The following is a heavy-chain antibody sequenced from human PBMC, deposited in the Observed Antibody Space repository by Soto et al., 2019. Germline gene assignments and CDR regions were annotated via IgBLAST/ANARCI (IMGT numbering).Heavy chain of an antibody. CDR1: GFTFSSYG. CDR3: AKDHNHHYDYVWGSYPTDV. J-gene: IGHJ6*02. V-gene: IGHV3-30*18. Sequence: AGGSLRLSCAASGFTFSSYGMHWVRQAPGKGLEWVAVISYDGSNKYYADSVKGRFTISRDNSKNTLYLQMNSLRAEDTAVYYCAKDHNHHYDYVWGSYPTDVWGQGTTVTVSS. CDR2: ISYDGSNK. D-gene: IGHD3-16*01.